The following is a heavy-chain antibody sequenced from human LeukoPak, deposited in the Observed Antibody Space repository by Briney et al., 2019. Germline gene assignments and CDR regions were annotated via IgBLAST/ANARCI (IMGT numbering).Heavy chain of an antibody. CDR1: GFTFSSHS. D-gene: IGHD5-24*01. CDR3: AREGDGYNYVY. V-gene: IGHV3-21*01. J-gene: IGHJ4*02. Sequence: RGCPRLSRAASGFTFSSHSMNWVRQAPGEGLEWDSFVGGSSIYIRYAGSGKGRYTISRDNAKSVLYLQMNSLRAEGTAVYYCAREGDGYNYVYWGQGTLVTVSS. CDR2: VGGSSIYI.